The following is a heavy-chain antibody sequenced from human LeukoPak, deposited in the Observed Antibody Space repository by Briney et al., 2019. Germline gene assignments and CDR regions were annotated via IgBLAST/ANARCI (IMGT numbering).Heavy chain of an antibody. CDR2: ISGSGGST. CDR3: AKRGDYYDSSGWSLDY. D-gene: IGHD3-22*01. Sequence: GGSLRLSCAASGFTFSSYAMSWVRQAPGKGLEWDSAISGSGGSTYYADSVKGRFTISRDNSKNTLYLQMNSLRAEDTAVYYCAKRGDYYDSSGWSLDYWGQGTLVTVSS. V-gene: IGHV3-23*01. CDR1: GFTFSSYA. J-gene: IGHJ4*02.